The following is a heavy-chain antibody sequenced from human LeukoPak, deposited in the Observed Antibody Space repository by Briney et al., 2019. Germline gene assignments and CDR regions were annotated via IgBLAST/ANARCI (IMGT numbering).Heavy chain of an antibody. CDR3: AREISGSYVAFDI. Sequence: GGSLRLSCAASGFTFSSYSMNWVRQAPGKGLEWVSSISSSSSYIYYADSVKGRFTISRDNAKNSLYLQMNSLRAEDTAVYYCAREISGSYVAFDIWGQGTMVTVS. D-gene: IGHD1-26*01. J-gene: IGHJ3*02. V-gene: IGHV3-21*01. CDR1: GFTFSSYS. CDR2: ISSSSSYI.